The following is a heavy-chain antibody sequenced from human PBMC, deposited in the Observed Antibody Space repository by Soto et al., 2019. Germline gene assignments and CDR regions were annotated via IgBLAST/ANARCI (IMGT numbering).Heavy chain of an antibody. D-gene: IGHD6-19*01. CDR3: ANQIAVAGRSYYYGMDV. CDR1: GFTFSSYA. J-gene: IGHJ6*02. CDR2: ISYDGSNK. V-gene: IGHV3-30-3*01. Sequence: QVQLVESGGGVVQPGRSLRLSCAASGFTFSSYAMHWVRQAPGKGLEWVAVISYDGSNKYYADSVKGRFTISRDNSKNTLYLQMNSLRAEDTAVYYRANQIAVAGRSYYYGMDVWGQGTTVTVSS.